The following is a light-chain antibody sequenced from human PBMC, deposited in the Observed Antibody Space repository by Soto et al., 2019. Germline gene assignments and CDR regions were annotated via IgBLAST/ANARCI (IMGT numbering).Light chain of an antibody. CDR1: SSDVGSYNL. J-gene: IGLJ2*01. CDR2: EVS. CDR3: CSNGGSPRVV. V-gene: IGLV2-23*02. Sequence: QSVLTQPASVSGSPGQSITISCTGTSSDVGSYNLVSWYQQHPGKAPKLMIYEVSKRPSGVSNRFSGSKSGNTASLTISGLQAEDEADYYCCSNGGSPRVVFGGGIKVTVL.